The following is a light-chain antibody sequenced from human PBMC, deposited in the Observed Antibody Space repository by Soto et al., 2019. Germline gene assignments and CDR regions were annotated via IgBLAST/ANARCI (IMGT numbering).Light chain of an antibody. Sequence: DIQMTQSPSSLSASVGDRVTLTCRASQTISTFLNWYQQKPGKAPRLLIYAASSLLSGVPPRFSGSGSGTDFTLTISSLQPEDFVTYYCQQSYSTPLFTFGPGTIVDIK. CDR2: AAS. V-gene: IGKV1-39*01. CDR1: QTISTF. CDR3: QQSYSTPLFT. J-gene: IGKJ3*01.